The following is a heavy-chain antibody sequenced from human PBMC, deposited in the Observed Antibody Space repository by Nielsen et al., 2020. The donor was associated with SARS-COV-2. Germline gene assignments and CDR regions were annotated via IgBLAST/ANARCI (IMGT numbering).Heavy chain of an antibody. J-gene: IGHJ4*02. D-gene: IGHD2-21*02. CDR2: ISYDGSVK. CDR1: GFTFRSFA. CDR3: ATDDCMSNDCYWGHLDY. Sequence: GESLKISCAGSGFTFRSFAMHWVRQAPGKGLEWLAVISYDGSVKKEADSVKGRFSISRDNSKNVLYLEMNSLGFDDTSVYYCATDDCMSNDCYWGHLDYWGQGTLVTVSS. V-gene: IGHV3-30*04.